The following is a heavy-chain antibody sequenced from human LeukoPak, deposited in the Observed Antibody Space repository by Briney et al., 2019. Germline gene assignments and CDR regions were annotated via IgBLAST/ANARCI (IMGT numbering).Heavy chain of an antibody. Sequence: ASVKVSCKASGYTFSSHAIHWVRQAPGERLEWMGWSNAGNGYTKYSQKFQGRVTFSRDTSASTVYMELSSLRSEDTAVYYCARDPPQDNSSTTYYDGDWFDPWGQGTLVTVSS. V-gene: IGHV1-3*01. D-gene: IGHD2-2*01. CDR1: GYTFSSHA. J-gene: IGHJ5*02. CDR3: ARDPPQDNSSTTYYDGDWFDP. CDR2: SNAGNGYT.